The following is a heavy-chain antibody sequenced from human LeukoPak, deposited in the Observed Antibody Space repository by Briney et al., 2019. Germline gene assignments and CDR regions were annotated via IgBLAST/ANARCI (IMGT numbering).Heavy chain of an antibody. V-gene: IGHV3-23*01. Sequence: GGSLRLSCAASGFTFSSYAMSWVRQAPGKGLEWVSAISTSGDSTYYADSVKGRVTISRDNSKNTLFLQMNSLRAEDTAVYYCARYYSSSRYLGFDYWGQGTLVTVSS. CDR3: ARYYSSSRYLGFDY. CDR1: GFTFSSYA. CDR2: ISTSGDST. D-gene: IGHD6-13*01. J-gene: IGHJ4*02.